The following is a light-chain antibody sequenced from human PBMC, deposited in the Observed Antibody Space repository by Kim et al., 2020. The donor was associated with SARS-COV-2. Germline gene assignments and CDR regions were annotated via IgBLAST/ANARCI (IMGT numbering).Light chain of an antibody. J-gene: IGLJ2*01. CDR3: QVWDSSSDHEVV. CDR1: NIGSKS. CDR2: YDS. V-gene: IGLV3-21*04. Sequence: PGKTARITWGGNNIGSKSVHWYQQKPGQAPVLVIYYDSARPSGIPERFSGSNSGNTATLTISRVEAGDEADYCCQVWDSSSDHEVVFGGGTQLTVL.